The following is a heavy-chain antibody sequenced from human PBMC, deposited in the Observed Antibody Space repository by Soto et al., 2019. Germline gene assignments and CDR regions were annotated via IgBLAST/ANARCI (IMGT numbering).Heavy chain of an antibody. V-gene: IGHV5-51*01. Sequence: GESLKISCKGSGCSFTSYWIGWVRQMPGKGLEWMGIIYPGDSDTRYSPSFQGQVTISADKSISTAYLQWSSLKASDTAMYYCARRGSRCSSTSCSHGAFDIWGQGTMVTVSS. CDR3: ARRGSRCSSTSCSHGAFDI. CDR2: IYPGDSDT. J-gene: IGHJ3*02. D-gene: IGHD2-2*01. CDR1: GCSFTSYW.